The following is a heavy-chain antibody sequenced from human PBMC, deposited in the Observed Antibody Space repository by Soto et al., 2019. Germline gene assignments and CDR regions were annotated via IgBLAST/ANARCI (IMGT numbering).Heavy chain of an antibody. D-gene: IGHD3-3*01. CDR3: ASGTSQYYDFLSGYLGLDY. J-gene: IGHJ4*02. CDR2: IIPIFGTA. Sequence: ASVKVSCKASGGTFSSYAISRVRQAPGQGLEWMGGIIPIFGTANYAQKCQGRVTITADESTSTAYMELSSLRSEATAVYYCASGTSQYYDFLSGYLGLDYWGQGTLVTVSS. CDR1: GGTFSSYA. V-gene: IGHV1-69*13.